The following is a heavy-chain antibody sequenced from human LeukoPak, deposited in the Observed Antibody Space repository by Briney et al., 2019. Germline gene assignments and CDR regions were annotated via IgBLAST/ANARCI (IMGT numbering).Heavy chain of an antibody. Sequence: KSSETLSLTCAVYGGSFSGYYWSWIRQPPGKGLEWIGEINHSGSTNYNPSLKSRVTISVDTSKNQFSLKLSSVTAAATAVYYCASGPRQQLAYWGQGTLVTVSS. D-gene: IGHD6-13*01. J-gene: IGHJ4*02. CDR3: ASGPRQQLAY. V-gene: IGHV4-34*01. CDR2: INHSGST. CDR1: GGSFSGYY.